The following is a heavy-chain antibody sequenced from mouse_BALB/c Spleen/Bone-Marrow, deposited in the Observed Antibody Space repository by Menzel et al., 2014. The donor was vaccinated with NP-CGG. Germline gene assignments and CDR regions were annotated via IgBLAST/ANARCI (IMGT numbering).Heavy chain of an antibody. Sequence: VQLQQPGPALVKPGASVKISCKASGYTFTDYYINWVKQKPGQGLEWIGWIYPGSGNTKYNEKFKGKATLTVDTSSSTAYMQLSSLTSEDTAVYFCARQVRLFYAMDYWGQGPSVTGSS. CDR3: ARQVRLFYAMDY. CDR2: IYPGSGNT. V-gene: IGHV1-84*02. CDR1: GYTFTDYY. J-gene: IGHJ4*01. D-gene: IGHD2-14*01.